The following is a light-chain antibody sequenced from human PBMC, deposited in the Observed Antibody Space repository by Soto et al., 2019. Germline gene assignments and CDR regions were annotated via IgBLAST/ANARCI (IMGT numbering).Light chain of an antibody. CDR1: SSNIGAGYD. V-gene: IGLV1-40*01. CDR3: KSYDSSLSGRYV. Sequence: QSVLTQPPSVSGAPGQRVTISCTGSSSNIGAGYDVHWYQQLPGTAPKLLIYGNSNRPSGVPDRFSGSKSGPSASLAITGLQAEDEADYYCKSYDSSLSGRYVFGTGTKVTVL. CDR2: GNS. J-gene: IGLJ1*01.